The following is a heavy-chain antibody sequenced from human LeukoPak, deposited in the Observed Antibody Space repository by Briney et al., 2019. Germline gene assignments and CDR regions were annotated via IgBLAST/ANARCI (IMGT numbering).Heavy chain of an antibody. CDR3: ARRLSGGSYQAYWYFDL. CDR1: GGSISSYY. Sequence: SETLSLTCTVSGGSISSYYWSWIRQPPGKGLEWIGYIYTSGSTNYNPSLKSRVTISVDTSKNQFSLKLSSVTAADTAVYYCARRLSGGSYQAYWYFDLWGRGTLVTVSS. V-gene: IGHV4-4*09. CDR2: IYTSGST. J-gene: IGHJ2*01. D-gene: IGHD1-26*01.